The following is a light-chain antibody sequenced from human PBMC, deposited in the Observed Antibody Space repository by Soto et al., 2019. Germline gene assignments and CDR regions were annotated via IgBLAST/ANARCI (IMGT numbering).Light chain of an antibody. CDR2: DAS. Sequence: EIVMTQSPATLSVSPGESATLSCRASQSVSSNLAWHQQKPGQAPRILMYDASTRATGISARFSGSGSGTEFTLTISSLQSEDFAVYYCQQYHNWPFTFGPGTKLDIK. CDR1: QSVSSN. CDR3: QQYHNWPFT. V-gene: IGKV3-15*01. J-gene: IGKJ3*01.